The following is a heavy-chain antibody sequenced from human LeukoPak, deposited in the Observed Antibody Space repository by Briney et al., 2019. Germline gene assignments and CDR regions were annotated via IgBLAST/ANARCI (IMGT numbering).Heavy chain of an antibody. J-gene: IGHJ4*02. CDR2: IKTKTIGGTT. CDR3: TTDLSRSYFGS. Sequence: PGGSLRLSCEASGFSFSDAWMSWVRQAPGKGLEWVGRIKTKTIGGTTDYAAPVKGRFTISRDDSKNTLYLQMNSLKTDDTAVYYCTTDLSRSYFGSWGQGTLVTVSS. V-gene: IGHV3-15*01. CDR1: GFSFSDAW.